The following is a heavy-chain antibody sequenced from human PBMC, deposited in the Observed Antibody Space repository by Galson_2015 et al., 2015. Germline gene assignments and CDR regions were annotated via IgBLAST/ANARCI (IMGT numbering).Heavy chain of an antibody. J-gene: IGHJ4*02. CDR3: AKGEGGITMIVLVLNY. Sequence: SLRLSCAASGFTFSYYWMSWVRQAPGKGLEWVSAISGSGGSTYYADSVKGRFTISRDNSKNTLYLQMNSLRAEDTAVYYCAKGEGGITMIVLVLNYWGQGTLVTVSS. D-gene: IGHD3-22*01. CDR2: ISGSGGST. V-gene: IGHV3-23*01. CDR1: GFTFSYYW.